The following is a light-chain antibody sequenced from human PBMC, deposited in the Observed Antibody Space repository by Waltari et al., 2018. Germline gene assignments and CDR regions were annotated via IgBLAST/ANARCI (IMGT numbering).Light chain of an antibody. CDR1: QSLSSY. V-gene: IGKV1-39*01. Sequence: DIQMTQSPASLSAYVGARVTITCLASQSLSSYLNWYQQTTGKAPKLLIYSASSLQSEVTSRFSCSGSGTDFTLTISSLQPEDFATYYCQQSYSTSSLTFGGGTKVEIK. CDR3: QQSYSTSSLT. J-gene: IGKJ4*01. CDR2: SAS.